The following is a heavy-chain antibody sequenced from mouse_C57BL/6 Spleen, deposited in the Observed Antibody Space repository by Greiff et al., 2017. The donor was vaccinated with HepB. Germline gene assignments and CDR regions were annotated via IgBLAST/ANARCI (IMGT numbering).Heavy chain of an antibody. D-gene: IGHD2-1*01. V-gene: IGHV2-4*01. Sequence: VQLQESGPGLVQPSQSLSITCTVSGFSLTSYGVHWVRQPPGKGLEWLGVIWSGGSTDYNAAFISRLSISKDNSKSQVFCKMNSLQADDTAIYYCAKNGDCNYVDWYFDVWGTGTTVTVSS. CDR2: IWSGGST. CDR3: AKNGDCNYVDWYFDV. CDR1: GFSLTSYG. J-gene: IGHJ1*03.